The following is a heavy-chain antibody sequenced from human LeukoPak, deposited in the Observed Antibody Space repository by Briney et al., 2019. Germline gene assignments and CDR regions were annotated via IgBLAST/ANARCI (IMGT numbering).Heavy chain of an antibody. CDR3: PRGSSGWYVSFYY. CDR1: GGTFSSYA. Sequence: SVKVSCKASGGTFSSYAISWVRQAPGQGLEWMGGIIPIFGTANYAQKFQGRVTITTDESTSTAYMELSSLRSEDTAVYYCPRGSSGWYVSFYYWGQETLVTVSS. V-gene: IGHV1-69*05. J-gene: IGHJ4*02. D-gene: IGHD6-19*01. CDR2: IIPIFGTA.